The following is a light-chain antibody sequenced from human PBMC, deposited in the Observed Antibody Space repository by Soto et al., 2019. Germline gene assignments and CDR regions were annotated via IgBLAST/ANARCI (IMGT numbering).Light chain of an antibody. CDR3: QQRRNWPLT. J-gene: IGKJ4*01. V-gene: IGKV3-11*01. CDR2: DAS. CDR1: QSVSSY. Sequence: EIVLTQSPATLSLSPGERATLSCRASQSVSSYLAWYQQKPGQAPRLLIYDASNRATGIPARFSGSGSGTGFTLTISSLEPEDFAVYYCQQRRNWPLTFGGGTKVEIK.